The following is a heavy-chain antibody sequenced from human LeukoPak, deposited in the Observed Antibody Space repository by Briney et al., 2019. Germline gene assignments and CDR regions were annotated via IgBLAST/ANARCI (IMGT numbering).Heavy chain of an antibody. D-gene: IGHD3-10*01. CDR3: VRDRGSTNYFDY. J-gene: IGHJ4*02. V-gene: IGHV3-33*01. CDR1: GFTFSSYG. Sequence: GRSLILSCAASGFTFSSYGMHWVRQAPGKGLERVAIIWYDGNNKYYADSLKGRFTISRDNSKNTLYLQINSLRAEDTAVYFCVRDRGSTNYFDYWGQGALVTVSS. CDR2: IWYDGNNK.